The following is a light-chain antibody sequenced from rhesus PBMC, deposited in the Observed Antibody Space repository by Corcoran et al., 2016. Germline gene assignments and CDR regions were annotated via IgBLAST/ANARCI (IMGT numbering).Light chain of an antibody. CDR3: SACDSSLNAHV. CDR2: RNN. CDR1: SNNVAYQG. V-gene: IGLV10-114*01. Sequence: QAGLTQPPSVSKALRQTVTLTCTGNSNNVAYQGAAWLQQQQGHPPKLLSHRNNNRPSGISERFSASRSGNTASLTITGLQPADEADYYCSACDSSLNAHVFGSGTKLTVL. J-gene: IGLJ6*01.